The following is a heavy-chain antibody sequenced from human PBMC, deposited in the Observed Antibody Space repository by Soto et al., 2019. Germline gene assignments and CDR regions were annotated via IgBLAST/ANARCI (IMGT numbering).Heavy chain of an antibody. V-gene: IGHV1-69*06. D-gene: IGHD2-2*01. CDR2: IIPIFATP. CDR1: GGFNSYS. J-gene: IGHJ5*02. Sequence: QVQLVQSGAEVKKPGSSVKVSCKGSGGFNSYSISWVRQAPGQGLEWMGGIIPIFATPNYAQKFQGRVTITADNSTSTAYMELSRLTSEDTAVYYCARGGPVIIPAATNWFDPWGQGTLVSVSS. CDR3: ARGGPVIIPAATNWFDP.